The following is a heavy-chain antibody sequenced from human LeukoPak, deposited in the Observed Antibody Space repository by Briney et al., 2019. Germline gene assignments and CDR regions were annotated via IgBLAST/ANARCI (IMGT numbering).Heavy chain of an antibody. Sequence: SGPTLVKPTRTLTLTCTFSGFSLSTRSVAVGWIRQPPGKPLEWLALIYWDGDKRYSPSLKSRLAITKDTSNSQVVLTMTNMDPVDTATYFCARGPVFDYWGQGTLVTVS. CDR1: GFSLSTRSVA. J-gene: IGHJ4*02. CDR3: ARGPVFDY. CDR2: IYWDGDK. V-gene: IGHV2-5*02. D-gene: IGHD1-14*01.